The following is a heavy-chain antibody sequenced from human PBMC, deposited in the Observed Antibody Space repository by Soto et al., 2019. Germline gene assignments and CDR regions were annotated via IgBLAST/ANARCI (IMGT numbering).Heavy chain of an antibody. Sequence: PSETLSLTCTVSGGSISSGDYYWSWIRQPPGKGLEWIGYIYHSGSTYYNPSLKSRVTISVDRSKNQFSLKLSSVTAADTAVYYCARGANYYDSSGYYRYFDYWGQGTLVTVSS. J-gene: IGHJ4*02. D-gene: IGHD3-22*01. CDR2: IYHSGST. CDR1: GGSISSGDYY. V-gene: IGHV4-30-2*01. CDR3: ARGANYYDSSGYYRYFDY.